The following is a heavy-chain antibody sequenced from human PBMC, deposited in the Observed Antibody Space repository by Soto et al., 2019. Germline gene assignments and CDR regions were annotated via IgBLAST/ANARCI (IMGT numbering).Heavy chain of an antibody. J-gene: IGHJ6*02. Sequence: PSETLCLTCTVSGGSISSSSYYWGWIRQPPGKGLEWIGSIYYSGSTYYNPSLKSRVTISVDTYKNQFSLKLSSVTAADTAVYYCARLRYYYGMDVLGQGTTVT. CDR1: GGSISSSSYY. CDR3: ARLRYYYGMDV. V-gene: IGHV4-39*01. CDR2: IYYSGST.